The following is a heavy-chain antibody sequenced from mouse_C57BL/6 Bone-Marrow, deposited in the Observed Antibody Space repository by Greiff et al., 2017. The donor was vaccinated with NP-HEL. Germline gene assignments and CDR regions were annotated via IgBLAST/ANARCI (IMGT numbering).Heavy chain of an antibody. D-gene: IGHD1-2*01. J-gene: IGHJ3*01. CDR3: ASQEGHYDGAY. Sequence: QVQLQQSGAELARPGASVKLSCKASGYTFTSYGISWVKQRTGQGLEWIGEIYPRSGNTYYNEKFKGKATLTADKSSSTAYMELRSLTSEDSAVYSCASQEGHYDGAYWGQGTLVTVSA. CDR2: IYPRSGNT. CDR1: GYTFTSYG. V-gene: IGHV1-81*01.